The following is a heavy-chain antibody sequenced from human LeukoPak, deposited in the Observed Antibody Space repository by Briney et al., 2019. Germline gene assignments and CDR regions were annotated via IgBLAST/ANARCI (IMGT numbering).Heavy chain of an antibody. CDR3: ARGRSITLLRGVAMSDGFDI. D-gene: IGHD3-10*01. CDR2: TDTSGNYI. J-gene: IGHJ3*02. V-gene: IGHV3-21*01. CDR1: GFTFSNYG. Sequence: GGSLRLSCAASGFTFSNYGMNWVRQAPGKGLEWVSFTDTSGNYIYYGDSVKGRLTIPRDNAKNLVFLQMNGLRAEDTAVYYCARGRSITLLRGVAMSDGFDIWGQGAMVAVSS.